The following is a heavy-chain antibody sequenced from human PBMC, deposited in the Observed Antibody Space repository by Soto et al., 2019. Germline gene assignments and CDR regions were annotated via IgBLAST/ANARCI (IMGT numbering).Heavy chain of an antibody. V-gene: IGHV1-18*01. CDR3: ARHLPPNDY. J-gene: IGHJ4*02. CDR2: ISAYNGNT. Sequence: QVQLVQSGAEVKKPGASVKVSCKASGYTFTSYSISWVRQAPGQGLEWMGWISAYNGNTNYAHKLQGRLTMTTDPSPSIASMELRSLRSDDTAVYYCARHLPPNDYWGQGTLVTVSS. CDR1: GYTFTSYS.